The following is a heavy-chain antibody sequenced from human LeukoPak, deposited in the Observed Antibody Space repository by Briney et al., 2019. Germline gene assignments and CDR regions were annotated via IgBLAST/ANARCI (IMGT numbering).Heavy chain of an antibody. CDR1: GFTFRSDA. D-gene: IGHD1-1*01. V-gene: IGHV3-23*01. CDR3: ARMGKGTLDL. Sequence: GGSLRLSCAASGFTFRSDAMSWVRQAPGKGLEWVSAITGSGTGTYYADSVKGRFTISRDDSKNTLYLQMDSLRAEDTAVYYCARMGKGTLDLWGQGTLDSVSS. J-gene: IGHJ4*02. CDR2: ITGSGTGT.